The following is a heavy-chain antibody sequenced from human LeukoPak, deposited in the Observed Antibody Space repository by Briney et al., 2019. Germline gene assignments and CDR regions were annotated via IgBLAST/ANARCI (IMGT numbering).Heavy chain of an antibody. CDR3: ARVAHGDYPTPTDY. D-gene: IGHD4-17*01. CDR1: GYTFTSYG. Sequence: ASVKVSCKASGYTFTSYGISWVRQAPGQGLEWMGWISAYNGNTNYAQKLQGRVTMTTDTSTSTAYMELRSLRSDDTAVYYCARVAHGDYPTPTDYWGQGTLVTVSS. CDR2: ISAYNGNT. J-gene: IGHJ4*02. V-gene: IGHV1-18*01.